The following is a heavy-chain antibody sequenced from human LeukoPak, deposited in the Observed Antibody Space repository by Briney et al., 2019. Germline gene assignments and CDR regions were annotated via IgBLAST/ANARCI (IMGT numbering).Heavy chain of an antibody. CDR1: GFTFSSYA. D-gene: IGHD1-26*01. CDR3: AKDLVGSGSYYFDY. CDR2: ISGSGGST. J-gene: IGHJ4*02. Sequence: GGSLRLSSAASGFTFSSYAMSWVRQAPGKGLEWVSAISGSGGSTYSADSVKGRFTISRDNSKTTLYLQMNSLRAEDTAVYYCAKDLVGSGSYYFDYWGQGTLVTVSS. V-gene: IGHV3-23*01.